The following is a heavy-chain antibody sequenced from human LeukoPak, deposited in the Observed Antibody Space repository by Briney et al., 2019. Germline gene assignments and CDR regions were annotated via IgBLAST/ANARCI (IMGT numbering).Heavy chain of an antibody. CDR2: IYPGDSDT. CDR3: ARVPGIAVAGPFDY. D-gene: IGHD6-19*01. Sequence: GESLKISCKGSGYSFNSYWIRWVRQIPGKGLEWMGIIYPGDSDTRYSPSFQGQVTISADKSISTAYLQWSSLKASDTAMYYCARVPGIAVAGPFDYWGQGTLVTVSS. V-gene: IGHV5-51*01. J-gene: IGHJ4*02. CDR1: GYSFNSYW.